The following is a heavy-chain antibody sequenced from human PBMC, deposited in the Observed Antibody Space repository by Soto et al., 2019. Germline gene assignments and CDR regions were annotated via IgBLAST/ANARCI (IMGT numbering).Heavy chain of an antibody. CDR2: ISGSGGST. D-gene: IGHD2-15*01. Sequence: TGGSLRLSCAASGFTFSSYAMSWVRQAPGKGLEWVSAISGSGGSTYYADSVKGRFTISRDNSKNTLYLQMNSLRAEDTAVYYCAKGVFVVVVAANDYYYGMDVGGQGTTVTVSS. J-gene: IGHJ6*02. CDR3: AKGVFVVVVAANDYYYGMDV. CDR1: GFTFSSYA. V-gene: IGHV3-23*01.